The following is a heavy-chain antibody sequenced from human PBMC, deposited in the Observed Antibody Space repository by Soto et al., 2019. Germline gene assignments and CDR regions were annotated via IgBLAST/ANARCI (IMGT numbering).Heavy chain of an antibody. CDR1: QFTFSFYA. CDR3: ANDRWGHDYQXDS. Sequence: AGGSLRLSCAASQFTFSFYAMSWVRQAPGKGLEWVSGVSRSGGSTYYADSVKGRFTISRDNSKNTLYLQMNSLRAEDTALYYCANDRWGHDYQXDSWGQGTLVTVSS. CDR2: VSRSGGST. D-gene: IGHD4-17*01. J-gene: IGHJ4*02. V-gene: IGHV3-23*01.